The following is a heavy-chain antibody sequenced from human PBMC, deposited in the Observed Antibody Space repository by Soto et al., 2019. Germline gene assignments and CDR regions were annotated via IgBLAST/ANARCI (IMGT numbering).Heavy chain of an antibody. J-gene: IGHJ4*02. D-gene: IGHD2-2*01. CDR2: IYYSGST. CDR1: GGSISSYY. CDR3: ARLMVPAHPDY. Sequence: SETLSLTCTVSGGSISSYYWSWIRQPPGKGLEWIGYIYYSGSTNYNPSLKSRVTISVDTSKNQFSLKLSSVTAADTAVYYCARLMVPAHPDYRGQGTLVTVSS. V-gene: IGHV4-59*08.